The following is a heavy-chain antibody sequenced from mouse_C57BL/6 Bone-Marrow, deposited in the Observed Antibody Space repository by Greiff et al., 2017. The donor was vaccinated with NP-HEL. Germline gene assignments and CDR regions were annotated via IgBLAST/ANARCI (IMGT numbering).Heavy chain of an antibody. CDR3: ATAVVGDFDY. CDR2: ISSGSSTI. CDR1: GFTFSDYG. D-gene: IGHD1-1*01. V-gene: IGHV5-17*01. Sequence: EVHLVESGGGLVKPGGSLKLSCAASGFTFSDYGMHWVRQAPEKGLEWVAYISSGSSTIYYADTVKGRFTISRDNAKNTLFLQMTSLRSEDTAMYYCATAVVGDFDYWGQGTTLTVSS. J-gene: IGHJ2*01.